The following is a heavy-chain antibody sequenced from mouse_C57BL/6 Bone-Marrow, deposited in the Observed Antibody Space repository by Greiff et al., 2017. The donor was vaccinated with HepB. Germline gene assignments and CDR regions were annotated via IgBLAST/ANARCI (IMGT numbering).Heavy chain of an antibody. CDR3: ARRGIYYYGRNWYFDV. D-gene: IGHD1-1*01. J-gene: IGHJ1*03. Sequence: VQLQESGAELARPGASVKLSCKASGYTFTSYGISWVKQRTGQGLEWIGEIYPRSGNTYYNEKFKGKATLTADKSSSTAYIELRSLTSEDSAVYFCARRGIYYYGRNWYFDVWGTGTTVTVSS. V-gene: IGHV1-81*01. CDR2: IYPRSGNT. CDR1: GYTFTSYG.